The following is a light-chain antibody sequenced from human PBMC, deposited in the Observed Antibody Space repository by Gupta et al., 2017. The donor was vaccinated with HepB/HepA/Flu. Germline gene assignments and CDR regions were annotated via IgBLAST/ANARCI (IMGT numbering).Light chain of an antibody. J-gene: IGLJ2*01. CDR2: DDR. CDR1: NIGTKS. CDR3: QVWDSSSDHRVI. Sequence: SYVLTQPPSVSVAPGKTARITCGGNNIGTKSVHWYQQKPGQLPVLVVYDDRDRPSGTPERFSGSNSGNTATLTISRVEAGDEADYYCQVWDSSSDHRVIFGGGTKLTVL. V-gene: IGLV3-21*03.